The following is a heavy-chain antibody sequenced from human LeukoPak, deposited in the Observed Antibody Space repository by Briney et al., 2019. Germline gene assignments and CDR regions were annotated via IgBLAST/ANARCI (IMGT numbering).Heavy chain of an antibody. CDR2: ISSSGSTI. J-gene: IGHJ5*02. Sequence: PGGSLGLSCAASGFTFSSYEMNWVRQAPGKGLEWLSYISSSGSTIYYADSVKGRFTISRDNSKNTLYLQMNSLRAEDTAVYYCAKTLYSYGYDLFEFDPWGQGTLVTVSS. D-gene: IGHD5-18*01. CDR3: AKTLYSYGYDLFEFDP. V-gene: IGHV3-48*03. CDR1: GFTFSSYE.